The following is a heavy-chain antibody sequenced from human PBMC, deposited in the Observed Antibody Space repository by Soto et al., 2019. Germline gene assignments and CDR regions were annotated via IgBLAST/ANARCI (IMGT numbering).Heavy chain of an antibody. CDR2: IKQDGSEK. V-gene: IGHV3-7*01. CDR1: GFTFSSYW. Sequence: EVQLVESGGGLVQPGGSLRLSCAASGFTFSSYWMSWVRQAPGKGLEWVANIKQDGSEKYYVDSVKGRLTISRDNAKNSLYLQMNSLRAEDTAVYYCAGGSGWYEVVGAFVIWGQGTMVTVSS. D-gene: IGHD6-19*01. CDR3: AGGSGWYEVVGAFVI. J-gene: IGHJ3*02.